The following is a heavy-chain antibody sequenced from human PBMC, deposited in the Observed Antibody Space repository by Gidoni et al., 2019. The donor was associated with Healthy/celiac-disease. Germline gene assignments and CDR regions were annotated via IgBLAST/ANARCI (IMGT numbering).Heavy chain of an antibody. D-gene: IGHD3-10*01. CDR2: IIPILGTA. Sequence: QVQLVQSGAEVKKPGSSVKVSFTASEGTFSRYAISWVRQATGQGREWMGGIIPILGTANYAQKFQGRVTMTADKSTSTAYMELSSLRSEDTAVYYCANRGFGELTGAYFDYWGQGTLVTVSS. CDR1: EGTFSRYA. V-gene: IGHV1-69*06. CDR3: ANRGFGELTGAYFDY. J-gene: IGHJ4*02.